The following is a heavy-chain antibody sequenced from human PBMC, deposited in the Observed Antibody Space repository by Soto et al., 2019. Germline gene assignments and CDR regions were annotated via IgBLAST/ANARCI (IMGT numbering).Heavy chain of an antibody. CDR2: IYYSGST. Sequence: SETLSLTCTVSGGSISSYYWSWIRQPPGKGLEWIGYIYYSGSTNYNPPLKSRVTISVDTSKNQFSLKLSSVTAADTAVYYCASGLQSDAFDIWGQGTMVTVSS. CDR3: ASGLQSDAFDI. J-gene: IGHJ3*02. V-gene: IGHV4-59*01. CDR1: GGSISSYY.